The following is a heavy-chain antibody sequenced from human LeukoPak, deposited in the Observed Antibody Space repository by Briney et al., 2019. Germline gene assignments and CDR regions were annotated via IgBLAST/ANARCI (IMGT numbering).Heavy chain of an antibody. V-gene: IGHV3-7*04. D-gene: IGHD3-10*01. Sequence: GGSLRLSCAASGFSFSGYWMSWARQAPGKGLEWVANIKPDGSEKHCVDSVKGRFTISRDNAKNSLYLQMNSLRAEDTAVYYCARDGPWFGEFFDYWGQGTLVTVSS. J-gene: IGHJ4*02. CDR1: GFSFSGYW. CDR2: IKPDGSEK. CDR3: ARDGPWFGEFFDY.